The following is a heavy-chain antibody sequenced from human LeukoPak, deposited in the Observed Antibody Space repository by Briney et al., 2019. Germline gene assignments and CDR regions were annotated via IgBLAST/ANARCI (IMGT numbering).Heavy chain of an antibody. CDR1: GGSFSGHY. CDR2: INHSGNT. CDR3: ARDLTVIAVAGTDDYYYYGMDV. Sequence: PSETLSLTCAVYGGSFSGHYWNWIRQPPGKGLEWIGEINHSGNTNYNPSLKSRATISVDTSKNQISLRLSSVTAADTAVYYCARDLTVIAVAGTDDYYYYGMDVWGQGTTVTVSS. J-gene: IGHJ6*02. D-gene: IGHD6-19*01. V-gene: IGHV4-34*01.